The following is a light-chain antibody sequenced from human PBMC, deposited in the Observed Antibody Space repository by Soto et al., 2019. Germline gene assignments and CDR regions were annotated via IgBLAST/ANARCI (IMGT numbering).Light chain of an antibody. J-gene: IGKJ1*01. CDR2: EVS. Sequence: DIQMTQSPSTLSASVGDRVTITCRASQTVSRWLAWYQHQPGKAPKVLIYEVSIVESGVPSRFSGSGSGTEFTLKISSLQPDDFATSSCQPYTSLVRTFGQGTKVEIK. CDR1: QTVSRW. V-gene: IGKV1-5*03. CDR3: QPYTSLVRT.